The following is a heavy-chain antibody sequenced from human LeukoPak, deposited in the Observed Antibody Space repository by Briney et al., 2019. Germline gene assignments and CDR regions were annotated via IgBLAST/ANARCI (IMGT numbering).Heavy chain of an antibody. J-gene: IGHJ4*02. Sequence: GRSLRLSYAASGFTFSSYGMHWVRQAPGKGLEWVAVISYDGSNKYYADSVKGRFTISRDNSKNTLYLQMNSLRAEDTAVYYCAKAWSAVVAFSTFDYWGQGTLVTVSS. D-gene: IGHD2-15*01. CDR2: ISYDGSNK. CDR3: AKAWSAVVAFSTFDY. V-gene: IGHV3-30*18. CDR1: GFTFSSYG.